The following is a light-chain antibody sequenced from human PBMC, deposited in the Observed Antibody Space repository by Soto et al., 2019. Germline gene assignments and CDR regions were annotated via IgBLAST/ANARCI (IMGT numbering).Light chain of an antibody. CDR2: DAS. V-gene: IGKV3-11*01. CDR3: QQRSNWPAPLMYT. CDR1: QSVSSY. J-gene: IGKJ2*01. Sequence: EIVLTQSPATLSLSPGERATLSCRASQSVSSYLAWYQQKPGQAPRLLIYDASNRATGIPARFSGSGSGTDFTLTISSLEPEDFAVYYCQQRSNWPAPLMYTFGQGTKLEIK.